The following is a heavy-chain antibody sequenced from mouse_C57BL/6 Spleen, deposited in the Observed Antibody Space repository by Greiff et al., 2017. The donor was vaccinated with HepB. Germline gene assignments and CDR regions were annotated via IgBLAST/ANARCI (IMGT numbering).Heavy chain of an antibody. Sequence: VQLQESGPGLVAPSQSLSITCSVSGFSLTSYALSWVRQPPGKGLEWLGVIWTGGGTNYNSAFKSRLSISKDNSKSRVFLKMNSLQTDDTARYYCARMTKENYFDYWGQGTTLTVAS. V-gene: IGHV2-9-1*01. CDR2: IWTGGGT. D-gene: IGHD2-13*01. CDR1: GFSLTSYA. CDR3: ARMTKENYFDY. J-gene: IGHJ2*01.